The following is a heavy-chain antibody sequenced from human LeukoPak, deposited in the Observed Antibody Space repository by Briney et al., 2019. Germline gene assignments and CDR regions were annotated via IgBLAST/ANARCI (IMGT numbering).Heavy chain of an antibody. Sequence: PSETLSLTCTVIGGSVSSGSYYWSWIRQPPGKGLEWIGYIYYSGSTNYNPSLKSRVTISVDTSKNQFSLKLSSVTAADTAVYYCARAHSSGRTFDHWGQGTLVTVSS. CDR2: IYYSGST. CDR3: ARAHSSGRTFDH. J-gene: IGHJ4*02. V-gene: IGHV4-61*01. CDR1: GGSVSSGSYY. D-gene: IGHD6-19*01.